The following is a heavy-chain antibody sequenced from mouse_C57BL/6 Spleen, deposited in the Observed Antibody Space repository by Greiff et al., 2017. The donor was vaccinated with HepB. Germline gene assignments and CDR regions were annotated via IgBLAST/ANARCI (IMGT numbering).Heavy chain of an antibody. Sequence: QVQLQQPGAELVKPGASVKLSCKASGYTFTSYWMHWVKQRPGQGLEWIGMIYPNSGSTNYNEKFKSKATLTVDKSSSTAYMQLSSRTSEDAAVYYCARDYYGSSYRTFDYWGQGTTLTVSS. J-gene: IGHJ2*01. CDR1: GYTFTSYW. V-gene: IGHV1-64*01. CDR2: IYPNSGST. CDR3: ARDYYGSSYRTFDY. D-gene: IGHD1-1*01.